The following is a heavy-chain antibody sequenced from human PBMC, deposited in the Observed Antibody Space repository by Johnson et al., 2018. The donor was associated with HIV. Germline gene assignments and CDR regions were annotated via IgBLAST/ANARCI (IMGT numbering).Heavy chain of an antibody. CDR3: AREGAWEVRPGAFDI. CDR2: IQYDGSNK. Sequence: QVQLVESGGVVVQPGGSLRLSCAASDFTFSSYGMHWVRQAPGKGLEWVTFIQYDGSNKYYADSVKGRFTISRDNSKNTLYLQMNSLRVEDTAVYYCAREGAWEVRPGAFDIWGQGTMVTVSS. D-gene: IGHD1-26*01. J-gene: IGHJ3*02. CDR1: DFTFSSYG. V-gene: IGHV3-30*02.